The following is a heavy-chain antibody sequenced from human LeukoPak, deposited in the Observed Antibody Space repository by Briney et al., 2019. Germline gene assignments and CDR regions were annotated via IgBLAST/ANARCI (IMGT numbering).Heavy chain of an antibody. CDR3: AKAHGSYYGSGSYYQPLDY. V-gene: IGHV3-23*01. Sequence: QPGGSLRLSCAASGFTFSSYWMSWVRQAPGKGLEWVSAISGSGGSTYYADSVKGRFTISRDNSKNTLYLQMNSLRAEDTAVYYCAKAHGSYYGSGSYYQPLDYWGQGTLVTVSS. CDR2: ISGSGGST. CDR1: GFTFSSYW. J-gene: IGHJ4*02. D-gene: IGHD3-10*01.